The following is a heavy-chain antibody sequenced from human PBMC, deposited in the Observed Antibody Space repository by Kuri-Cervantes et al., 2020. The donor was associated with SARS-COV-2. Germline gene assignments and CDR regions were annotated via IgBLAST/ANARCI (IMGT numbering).Heavy chain of an antibody. CDR2: ISSTSSYI. CDR1: GFAVRNTY. V-gene: IGHV3-21*01. Sequence: GESLKISCAASGFAVRNTYMAWVRQAPGKGLEWVSSISSTSSYIYYADSVKGRFTISRDNAKNSLYLQMNSLRAEDTAVYYCARDCSSPYKYYYYYYMDVWGKGTTVTVSS. CDR3: ARDCSSPYKYYYYYYMDV. J-gene: IGHJ6*03. D-gene: IGHD6-13*01.